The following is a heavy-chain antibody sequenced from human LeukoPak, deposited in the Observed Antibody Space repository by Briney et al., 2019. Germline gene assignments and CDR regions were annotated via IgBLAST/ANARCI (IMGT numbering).Heavy chain of an antibody. J-gene: IGHJ6*02. V-gene: IGHV3-30*18. CDR3: AKVGYCSGGTCYWGVYYYYGMDV. D-gene: IGHD2-15*01. CDR1: GFTFSSYG. CDR2: ISYDGNNK. Sequence: GXSLRLSCAASGFTFSSYGMHWVRQAPGKGLEWVAVISYDGNNKYHADSVKGRFTISRDNSKNTLYLQMNSLRAEDTAVYYCAKVGYCSGGTCYWGVYYYYGMDVWGQGTTVTVSS.